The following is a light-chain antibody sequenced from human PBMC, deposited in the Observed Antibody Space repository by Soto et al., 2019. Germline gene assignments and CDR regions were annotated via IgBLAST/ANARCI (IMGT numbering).Light chain of an antibody. CDR2: KVS. Sequence: DVVMTQSPLSLPVTLGQPASISCRSSQSLVFSDGDTYLNWFQQRPGQSPRRVVYKVSNRDSGDPDRYSGNGSGTDFTLKISRVEAEEVGVYYCMQGTHWPRTFGQGTKVEI. CDR3: MQGTHWPRT. J-gene: IGKJ1*01. V-gene: IGKV2-30*01. CDR1: QSLVFSDGDTY.